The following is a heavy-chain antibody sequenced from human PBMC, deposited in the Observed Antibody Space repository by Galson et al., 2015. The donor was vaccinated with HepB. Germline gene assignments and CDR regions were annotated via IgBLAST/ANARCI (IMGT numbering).Heavy chain of an antibody. CDR3: ARGPRYYYDSSGPGYFDY. V-gene: IGHV3-53*04. Sequence: SLRLSCAASGFTVSSNYMSWVRRAPGKGLEWVSIIYSGTSTYYADSVRGRFTISRHNFKSTLYLQMNSLRAEDTAVYYCARGPRYYYDSSGPGYFDYWGQGTLVTVSS. D-gene: IGHD3-22*01. CDR1: GFTVSSNY. CDR2: IYSGTST. J-gene: IGHJ4*02.